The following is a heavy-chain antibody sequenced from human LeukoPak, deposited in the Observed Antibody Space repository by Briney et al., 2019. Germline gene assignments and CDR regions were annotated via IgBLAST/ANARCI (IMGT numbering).Heavy chain of an antibody. Sequence: ASVKVPCKASGYTFTSYYMHWVRQAPGEGLEWMGIINPSGGSTSYAQKFQGRVTMTRDMSTSTVYMELSSLRSEDTAVYYCARDAWGWDNSDYYHPVNYFDYWGQGTLVTVSS. CDR2: INPSGGST. D-gene: IGHD3-22*01. CDR3: ARDAWGWDNSDYYHPVNYFDY. CDR1: GYTFTSYY. V-gene: IGHV1-46*01. J-gene: IGHJ4*02.